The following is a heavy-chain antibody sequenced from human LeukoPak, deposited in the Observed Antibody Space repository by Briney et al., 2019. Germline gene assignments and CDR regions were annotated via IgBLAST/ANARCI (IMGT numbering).Heavy chain of an antibody. J-gene: IGHJ4*02. Sequence: PAASVKVSCKASGYTFTTYAMHWVRQAPGQRLEWMGWINAGNGNTKYSQKFQDRVTITRDTSASTAYMELSSLRSEDTAVYYCARTYYYGSGSYYTPFDYWGQGTLVTVSS. CDR3: ARTYYYGSGSYYTPFDY. CDR2: INAGNGNT. CDR1: GYTFTTYA. V-gene: IGHV1-3*01. D-gene: IGHD3-10*01.